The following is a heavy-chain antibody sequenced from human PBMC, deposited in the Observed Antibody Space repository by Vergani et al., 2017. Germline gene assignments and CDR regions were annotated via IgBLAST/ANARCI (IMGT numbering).Heavy chain of an antibody. CDR1: GASVSSNSAP. D-gene: IGHD1-26*01. CDR2: TYYRSSWYN. V-gene: IGHV6-1*01. CDR3: ATTTARGNDAFDI. J-gene: IGHJ3*02. Sequence: QVQLQQSGPGLVKPSQTLSVTCAISGASVSSNSAPWNWIRQSPSRGLEWLGRTYYRSSWYNDYEVSVKSRITINPDTSKNQLSLQLNSVTPEDTAVYYCATTTARGNDAFDIWGQGTMVTVSS.